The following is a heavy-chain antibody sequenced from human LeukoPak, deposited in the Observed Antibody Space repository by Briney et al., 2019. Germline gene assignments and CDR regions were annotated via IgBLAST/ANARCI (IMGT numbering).Heavy chain of an antibody. V-gene: IGHV1-2*02. CDR3: ARFDYYDSSGGYYFDY. J-gene: IGHJ4*02. Sequence: ASVKVSCKASGYTFTGYYMHWVRQAPGQGIEWMGWINPNSGGTNYAQKFQGRVTMTRDTSISTAYMELSRLRSDDTAVYYCARFDYYDSSGGYYFDYWGQGTLVTVSS. CDR2: INPNSGGT. D-gene: IGHD3-22*01. CDR1: GYTFTGYY.